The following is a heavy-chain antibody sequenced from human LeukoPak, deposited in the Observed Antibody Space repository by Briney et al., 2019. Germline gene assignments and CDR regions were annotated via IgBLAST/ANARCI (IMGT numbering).Heavy chain of an antibody. CDR3: ARPNLMGATNAFDI. J-gene: IGHJ3*02. D-gene: IGHD1-26*01. V-gene: IGHV4-39*01. Sequence: SETLSLTCTVSGGSISSSSYYWGWIRQPPGKGLEWTGSIYYSGSTYYNPSLKSRVTISVDTSKNQFSLKLSSVTAADTAVYYCARPNLMGATNAFDIWGQGTMVTVSS. CDR2: IYYSGST. CDR1: GGSISSSSYY.